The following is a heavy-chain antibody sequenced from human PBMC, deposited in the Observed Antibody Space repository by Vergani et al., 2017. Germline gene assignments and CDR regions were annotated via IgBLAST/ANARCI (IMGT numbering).Heavy chain of an antibody. V-gene: IGHV4-38-2*01. CDR2: IYHSGST. Sequence: QVQLQESGPGLVKPSETLSLTCAVSGYSISSGYYWGWIRQPPGKGLEWIGSIYHSGSTYYNPSLKSRVPISVDTSKNQFSLKLSSVTAADTAVYYCARIYSSSWYQKTNWFDPWGQGTLVTVSS. D-gene: IGHD6-13*01. CDR1: GYSISSGYY. J-gene: IGHJ5*02. CDR3: ARIYSSSWYQKTNWFDP.